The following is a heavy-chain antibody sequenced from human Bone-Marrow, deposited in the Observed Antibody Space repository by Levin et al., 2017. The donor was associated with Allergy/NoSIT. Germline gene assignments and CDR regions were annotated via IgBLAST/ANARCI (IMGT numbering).Heavy chain of an antibody. CDR3: AGGSSPYFDTVDF. CDR2: IIPIFRTT. J-gene: IGHJ4*02. CDR1: GGTFSNHA. D-gene: IGHD3-22*01. V-gene: IGHV1-69*13. Sequence: SVKVSCKASGGTFSNHAFTWVRQAPGQGLEWMGTIIPIFRTTTSAQNLQGRVTITADESTTTTYMELTSLRFEDSAIYYCAGGSSPYFDTVDFWGQGTPVTVSS.